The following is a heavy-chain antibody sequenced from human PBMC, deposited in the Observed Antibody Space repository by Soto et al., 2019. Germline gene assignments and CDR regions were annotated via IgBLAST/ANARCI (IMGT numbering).Heavy chain of an antibody. CDR1: GFTFPSYW. CDR3: PRRSSSSYYYGMDV. J-gene: IGHJ6*02. Sequence: HGESLMVSCKSSGFTFPSYWIHWVRQMPGKGLEWMGRIDPSDSYTNYSPSFQGHVTISADKSISTAYLHWSSLKASDTAMYYCPRRSSSSYYYGMDVWGQGTTVTVSS. V-gene: IGHV5-10-1*01. D-gene: IGHD6-6*01. CDR2: IDPSDSYT.